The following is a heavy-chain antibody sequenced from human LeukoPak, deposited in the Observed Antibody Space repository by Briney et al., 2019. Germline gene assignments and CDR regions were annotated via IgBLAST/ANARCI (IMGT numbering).Heavy chain of an antibody. CDR2: INAGNDNT. D-gene: IGHD5-12*01. CDR3: ASSRGYDVGGYFDY. CDR1: GYTFTTYT. Sequence: ASVKVSCKASGYTFTTYTIHWVRQAPGQRLEWMGWINAGNDNTKYSQKFQDRVTITRDTSASTAYMELSSLRSEDTAMYYCASSRGYDVGGYFDYWGQGTLVTVSP. V-gene: IGHV1-3*01. J-gene: IGHJ4*02.